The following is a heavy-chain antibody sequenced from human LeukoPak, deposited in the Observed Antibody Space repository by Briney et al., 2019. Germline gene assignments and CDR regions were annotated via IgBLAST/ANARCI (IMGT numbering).Heavy chain of an antibody. D-gene: IGHD3-22*01. V-gene: IGHV3-30-3*02. CDR3: AKRAKSYYDSSGYHFDY. CDR1: GFSFSSYA. Sequence: GGSLRLSCAASGFSFSSYAMHWVRQAPGKGLEWVGVITYDGGSKFYADSVKGRFTISRDDSENTAYLQMNSLRADDTAVYYCAKRAKSYYDSSGYHFDYWGQGTLVTVSS. J-gene: IGHJ4*02. CDR2: ITYDGGSK.